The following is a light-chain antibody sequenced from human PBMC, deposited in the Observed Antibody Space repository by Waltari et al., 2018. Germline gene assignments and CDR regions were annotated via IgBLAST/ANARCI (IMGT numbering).Light chain of an antibody. CDR2: GAS. CDR3: QQYGSSILYT. Sequence: VLTQSPGTLSLSAGERASLSCRASQSLTKRYLAWYQQESRQPPGLPIYGASSRAASIPERFSGSGSGTDFTHTISRLEPEDFAVYYCQQYGSSILYTFGQGTKVEIK. V-gene: IGKV3-20*01. J-gene: IGKJ2*01. CDR1: QSLTKRY.